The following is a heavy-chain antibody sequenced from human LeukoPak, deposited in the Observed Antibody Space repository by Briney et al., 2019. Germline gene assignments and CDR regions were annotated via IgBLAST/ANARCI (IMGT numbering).Heavy chain of an antibody. CDR1: GFSLSSSGVG. V-gene: IGHV2-5*02. Sequence: SGPTLVNPTQTLTLTCTFSGFSLSSSGVGVGWIRQPPGKALEWLALIYWDDDMRYSPSLKSRLTITKDTSKNQVVLTMTNMDPVDTATYYCAHRRGGYSSGWYESYDYWRQGTLVTVSS. CDR3: AHRRGGYSSGWYESYDY. J-gene: IGHJ4*02. CDR2: IYWDDDM. D-gene: IGHD6-19*01.